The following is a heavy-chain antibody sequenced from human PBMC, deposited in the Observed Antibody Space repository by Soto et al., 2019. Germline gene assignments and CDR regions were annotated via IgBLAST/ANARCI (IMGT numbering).Heavy chain of an antibody. CDR2: ISGSGGST. CDR1: GFTFSSYA. D-gene: IGHD2-21*01. J-gene: IGHJ5*02. CDR3: AKGPPVIAYPDNWFDP. V-gene: IGHV3-23*01. Sequence: PGGSLRLSCAASGFTFSSYAMSWVRQAPGKGLEWVSAISGSGGSTYYADSVKGRFTISRDNSKNTLYLQMNSLRAEDTAVYYCAKGPPVIAYPDNWFDPWGQGTLVTVSS.